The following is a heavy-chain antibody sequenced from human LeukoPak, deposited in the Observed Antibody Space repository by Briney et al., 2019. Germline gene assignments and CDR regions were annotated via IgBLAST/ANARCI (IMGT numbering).Heavy chain of an antibody. V-gene: IGHV3-23*01. CDR2: ISGSGGST. D-gene: IGHD2-21*02. Sequence: PGGSLRLSCAASGVTFSTNTMCWGRQGPAPGMERVSAISGSGGSTYYADSVKGRFTISRDNSKNTLYLQMNSLSAEDTAVYYCAKPLVGTYYFDSWGQGTLVTVSS. CDR3: AKPLVGTYYFDS. CDR1: GVTFSTNT. J-gene: IGHJ4*02.